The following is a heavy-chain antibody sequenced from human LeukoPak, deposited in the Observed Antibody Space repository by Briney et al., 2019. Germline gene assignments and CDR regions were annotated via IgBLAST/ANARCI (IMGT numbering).Heavy chain of an antibody. CDR3: ARGRAYYDSSGYYYGY. CDR1: GGSFSGYY. Sequence: PSETLSLTCAVYGGSFSGYYWSWNRQPPGKGLEWIGEINHSGSTNYNPSLKSRVTISVDTSKNQFSLKLSSVTAADTAVYYCARGRAYYDSSGYYYGYWGQGTLVTVSS. D-gene: IGHD3-22*01. CDR2: INHSGST. V-gene: IGHV4-34*01. J-gene: IGHJ4*02.